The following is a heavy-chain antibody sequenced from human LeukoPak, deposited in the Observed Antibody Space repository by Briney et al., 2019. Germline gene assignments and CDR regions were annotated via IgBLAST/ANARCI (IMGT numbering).Heavy chain of an antibody. CDR1: GYSISSGYY. V-gene: IGHV4-38-2*02. CDR2: FDQSGST. CDR3: ARGKPSYGSGTFYRPLEPNYMDV. D-gene: IGHD3-10*01. J-gene: IGHJ4*02. Sequence: SETLSLTCTVSGYSISSGYYWGCIRQPPGKGLEWIGSFDQSGSTYYNPSLKSRVTISVDTSKNQFSLKLSSVTAADTAVYYCARGKPSYGSGTFYRPLEPNYMDVWGQGTLVTVSS.